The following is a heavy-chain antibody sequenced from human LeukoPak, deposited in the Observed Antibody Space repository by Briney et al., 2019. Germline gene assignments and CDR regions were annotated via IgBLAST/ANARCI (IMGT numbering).Heavy chain of an antibody. Sequence: SVKVSCKASGFTFTSSAMQWVRQARGQRLEWIGWIVVGSGNTNYARKFQERVTITRDMSTSTAYMELSSLRSEDTAVYYCAADGVGKGYYFDYWGQGTLVTVSS. CDR2: IVVGSGNT. CDR3: AADGVGKGYYFDY. D-gene: IGHD2-2*01. CDR1: GFTFTSSA. V-gene: IGHV1-58*02. J-gene: IGHJ4*02.